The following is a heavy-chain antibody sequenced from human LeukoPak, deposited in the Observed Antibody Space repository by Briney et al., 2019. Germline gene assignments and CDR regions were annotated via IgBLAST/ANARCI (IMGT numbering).Heavy chain of an antibody. CDR3: ARGPDYDIVTGYNPHYFDS. CDR2: MNPNHDYT. V-gene: IGHV1-8*01. J-gene: IGHJ4*02. CDR1: GYTFTSHD. Sequence: ASVRVSCKASGYTFTSHDINWVRQAPGQGLEWMGWMNPNHDYTDYAQKFQGRVTMTRDTSISTAYMELSSLRSEDTAVYCCARGPDYDIVTGYNPHYFDSWGQGTLVTVSS. D-gene: IGHD3-9*01.